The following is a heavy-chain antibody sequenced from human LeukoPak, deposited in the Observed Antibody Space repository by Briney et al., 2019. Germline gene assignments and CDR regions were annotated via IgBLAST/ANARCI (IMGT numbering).Heavy chain of an antibody. CDR3: AKWDSGSYYLSGFDY. CDR2: ISGSGGST. Sequence: GGSLRLSCAASGFTFSSYAMSWVRQAPGKGLEWVSAISGSGGSTYYADSVKGRFTISRDNSKNTLYLQMNSLRAGDTAVYYCAKWDSGSYYLSGFDYWGQGTLVTVSS. V-gene: IGHV3-23*01. CDR1: GFTFSSYA. D-gene: IGHD1-26*01. J-gene: IGHJ4*02.